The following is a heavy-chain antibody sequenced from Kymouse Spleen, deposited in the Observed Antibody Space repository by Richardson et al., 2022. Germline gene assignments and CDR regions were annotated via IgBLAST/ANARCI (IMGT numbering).Heavy chain of an antibody. CDR1: GFTFSSYW. V-gene: IGHV3-74*01. Sequence: EVQLVESGGGLVQPGGSLRLSCAASGFTFSSYWMHWVRQAPGKGLVWVSRINSDGSSTSYADSVKGRFTISRDNAKNTLYLQMNSLRAEDTAVYYCARGGYSGSPYYGMDVWGQGTTVTVSS. J-gene: IGHJ6*02. CDR2: INSDGSST. CDR3: ARGGYSGSPYYGMDV. D-gene: IGHD1-26*01.